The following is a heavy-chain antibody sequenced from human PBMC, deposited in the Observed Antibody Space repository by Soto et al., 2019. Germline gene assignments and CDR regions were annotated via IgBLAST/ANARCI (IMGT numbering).Heavy chain of an antibody. J-gene: IGHJ4*02. CDR2: IYPGDSDT. CDR1: GYSFTSYW. V-gene: IGHV5-51*01. D-gene: IGHD5-12*01. Sequence: PVESLKISCKGSGYSFTSYWIGWVRQMPGKGLEWMGIIYPGDSDTRYSPSFQGQVTISADKSISTAYLQWSSLKAPDTAMYYCARHGRWLQSEVDYWGQGTLVTVSS. CDR3: ARHGRWLQSEVDY.